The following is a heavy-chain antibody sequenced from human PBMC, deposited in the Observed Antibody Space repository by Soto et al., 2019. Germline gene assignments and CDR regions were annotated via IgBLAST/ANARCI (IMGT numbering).Heavy chain of an antibody. D-gene: IGHD3-22*01. CDR2: IWYDGSNK. J-gene: IGHJ6*02. CDR3: ARGYYDSYYGMDV. Sequence: GGSLRLSCAASGFTFSSYGMHWVRQAPGKGLEWVAVIWYDGSNKYYADSVKGRFTISRDNSKNTLYLQMNSLRAEDTAVYYCARGYYDSYYGMDVWGQGTTVTVSS. V-gene: IGHV3-33*01. CDR1: GFTFSSYG.